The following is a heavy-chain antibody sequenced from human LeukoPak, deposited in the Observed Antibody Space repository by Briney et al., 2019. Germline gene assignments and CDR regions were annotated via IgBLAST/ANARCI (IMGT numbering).Heavy chain of an antibody. Sequence: ASVKVSCKVSGYTLTELSMHWVRQAPGKGLEWMGGFDPEDGETIYAQKFQGRVTMTEDTSTDTAYMELSSLRSEDTAVYYCATGGWGYCSGGSCYFSHRWFDPWGQGTLVTASS. CDR2: FDPEDGET. D-gene: IGHD2-15*01. J-gene: IGHJ5*02. CDR3: ATGGWGYCSGGSCYFSHRWFDP. CDR1: GYTLTELS. V-gene: IGHV1-24*01.